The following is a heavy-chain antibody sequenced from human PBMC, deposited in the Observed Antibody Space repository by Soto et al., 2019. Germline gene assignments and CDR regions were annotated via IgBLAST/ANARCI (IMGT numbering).Heavy chain of an antibody. CDR1: GGTFSSYT. J-gene: IGHJ6*02. D-gene: IGHD2-2*01. CDR3: ARACSTSCQGPYYYYGMDV. Sequence: SVKVSCKASGGTFSSYTISWVRQAPGQGLEWMGRIIPILGIANYAQKFQGRVTITADKSTSTAYMELSSLRSEDTAVYYCARACSTSCQGPYYYYGMDVWGQGTTVTVSS. CDR2: IIPILGIA. V-gene: IGHV1-69*02.